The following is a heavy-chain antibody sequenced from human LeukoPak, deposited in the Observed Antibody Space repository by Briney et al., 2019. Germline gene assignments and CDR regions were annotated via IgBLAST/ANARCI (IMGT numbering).Heavy chain of an antibody. V-gene: IGHV3-33*03. CDR3: TNRAGRPENRPWCFDY. J-gene: IGHJ4*02. CDR2: IWYNGTKT. D-gene: IGHD2-15*01. CDR1: GFNFSTHG. Sequence: GGSLRLSCTASGFNFSTHGMHWVRQAPGKGLEWMGIIWYNGTKTYYASSVRGRFTVSRDNAKNSLYLQMSSLRGEDTAVYYCTNRAGRPENRPWCFDYWGPGTQVTVSS.